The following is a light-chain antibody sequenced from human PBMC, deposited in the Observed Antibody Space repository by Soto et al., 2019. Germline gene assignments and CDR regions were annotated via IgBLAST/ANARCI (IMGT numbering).Light chain of an antibody. J-gene: IGLJ1*01. V-gene: IGLV2-14*01. CDR2: NVS. CDR1: NSDIGGYNF. Sequence: QSVLTQPASVSGSPGQPITISCTGTNSDIGGYNFVSWYQQRPGEAPKLIIYNVSNRPSGIPNRFSGSKSGNTASLSISGLQAEDEADYYCTSYTSIDGLLYVFGTGTKVTVL. CDR3: TSYTSIDGLLYV.